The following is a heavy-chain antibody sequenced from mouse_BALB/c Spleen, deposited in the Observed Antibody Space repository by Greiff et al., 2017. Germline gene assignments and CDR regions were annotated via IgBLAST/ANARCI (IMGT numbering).Heavy chain of an antibody. CDR2: IRLKSNNYAT. V-gene: IGHV6-6*02. Sequence: EVKVEESGGGLVQPGGSMKLSCVASGFTFSNYWMNWVRQSPEKGLEWVAEIRLKSNNYATHYAESVKGRFTISRDDSKNSVYLQMNNLRAEDTGIYYCTRLWYYGSSYYFDYWGQGTTLTVSS. J-gene: IGHJ2*01. CDR3: TRLWYYGSSYYFDY. D-gene: IGHD1-1*01. CDR1: GFTFSNYW.